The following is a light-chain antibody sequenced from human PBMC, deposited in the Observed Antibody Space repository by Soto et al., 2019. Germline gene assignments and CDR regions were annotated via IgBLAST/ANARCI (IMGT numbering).Light chain of an antibody. CDR3: SSYKTSSTVVV. Sequence: QSVLTQPASGSGSPGQSITISCTGTSSDIGGYNYVSWYQQYPGKAPKLMIFGVSDRPSGVSNGFSGSKSGNTASLTISGLQAEDEADYYCSSYKTSSTVVVFGGGTKLTVL. CDR1: SSDIGGYNY. CDR2: GVS. J-gene: IGLJ2*01. V-gene: IGLV2-14*01.